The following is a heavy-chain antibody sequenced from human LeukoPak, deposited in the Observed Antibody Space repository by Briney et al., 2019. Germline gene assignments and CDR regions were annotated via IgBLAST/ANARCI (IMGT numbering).Heavy chain of an antibody. CDR1: GVSFSGYY. CDR3: ARKAKNYYGSGSYYIQYYFDY. Sequence: KPSETLSLTCAVYGVSFSGYYWSWIRQPPGKGLEWIGEINHSGSTNYNPSLKSRVTISVDTSKNQFSLKLSSVTAADTAVYYCARKAKNYYGSGSYYIQYYFDYWGQGTLVTVSS. V-gene: IGHV4-34*01. D-gene: IGHD3-10*01. J-gene: IGHJ4*02. CDR2: INHSGST.